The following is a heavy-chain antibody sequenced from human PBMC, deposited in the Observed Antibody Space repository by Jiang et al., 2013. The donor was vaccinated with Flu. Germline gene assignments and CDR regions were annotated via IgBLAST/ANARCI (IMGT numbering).Heavy chain of an antibody. CDR3: VHRRDFIAAARAAFDY. CDR2: IYWDDDK. D-gene: IGHD6-13*01. J-gene: IGHJ4*02. Sequence: KPTQTLTLTCTFSGFSLSTSGVGVGWIRQPPGKALEWLALIYWDDDKRYSPSLKSRLTITKDTSKNQVVLTMTNMDPVDTATYYCVHRRDFIAAARAAFDYWGQGTLVTVSS. V-gene: IGHV2-5*02. CDR1: GFSLSTSGVG.